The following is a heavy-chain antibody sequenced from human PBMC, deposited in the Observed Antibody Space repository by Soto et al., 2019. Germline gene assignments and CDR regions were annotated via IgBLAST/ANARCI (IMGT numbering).Heavy chain of an antibody. Sequence: PSETLSLTCTVSGGSISSSSYYWGWIRQPPGKGLEWIGSIYYSGSTYYNPSLKSRVTISVDTSKNQFSLKLSSVTAADTAVYYCARQSGSSWSFRARLDYWGQGTLVTVSS. J-gene: IGHJ4*02. V-gene: IGHV4-39*01. CDR1: GGSISSSSYY. D-gene: IGHD6-13*01. CDR2: IYYSGST. CDR3: ARQSGSSWSFRARLDY.